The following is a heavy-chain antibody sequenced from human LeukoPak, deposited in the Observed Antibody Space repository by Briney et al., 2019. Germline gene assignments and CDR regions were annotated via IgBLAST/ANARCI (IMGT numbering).Heavy chain of an antibody. CDR2: ISYDGSNK. Sequence: GGSLRLSCAASGFTFSSYGMHWVRQAPGKGLEWVAVISYDGSNKYYADSVKGRFTISRDNSKNTLYLQMNSLRAEDTAMYYCARGYNYYFDYWGLGTLVTVSS. CDR3: ARGYNYYFDY. J-gene: IGHJ4*02. CDR1: GFTFSSYG. D-gene: IGHD5-24*01. V-gene: IGHV3-30*03.